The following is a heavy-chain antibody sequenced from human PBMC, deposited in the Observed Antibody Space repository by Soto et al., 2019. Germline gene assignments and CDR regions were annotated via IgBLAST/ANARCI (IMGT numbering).Heavy chain of an antibody. CDR3: ARDVGYSYGYGYGY. CDR1: GYTFTANG. Sequence: QVQLVQSGAEVKKPGASVTVSCKASGYTFTANGVSWVRQAPGHGLEWIGWISTPNGDTNYAHSLQGRVTMTTDTSTSTAYLEVRSLRSDDTAVYWCARDVGYSYGYGYGYWGQGTLVTVSS. J-gene: IGHJ4*02. CDR2: ISTPNGDT. V-gene: IGHV1-18*04. D-gene: IGHD5-18*01.